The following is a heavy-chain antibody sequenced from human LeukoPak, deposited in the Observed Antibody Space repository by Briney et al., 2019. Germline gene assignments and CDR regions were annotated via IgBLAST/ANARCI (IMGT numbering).Heavy chain of an antibody. Sequence: AAGSLRLSCAASGFTFSSSAMSWVRQAAGKGLQWVSSISGSGSGGSTYYADSVKGRFTISRDNAKNSLYLQMNGLRADDTAVYYCARDHVDFWSGYLIAGFDYWGQGTLVTVSS. CDR3: ARDHVDFWSGYLIAGFDY. CDR2: ISGSGSGGST. V-gene: IGHV3-23*01. D-gene: IGHD3-3*01. J-gene: IGHJ4*02. CDR1: GFTFSSSA.